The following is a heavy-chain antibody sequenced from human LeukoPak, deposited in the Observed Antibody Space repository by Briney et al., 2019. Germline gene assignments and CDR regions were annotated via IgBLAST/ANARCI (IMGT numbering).Heavy chain of an antibody. V-gene: IGHV3-74*01. D-gene: IGHD2-8*01. J-gene: IGHJ4*02. Sequence: GGSLRLSCVASGFTFRNYYMHWVRQVPGKGLVWVSRLSGDGSSIFYADSVKGRFTISRDDAKNSLYVQMNSLRADDSAVYYCARSSNGVYIQWGQGTLVTVSS. CDR1: GFTFRNYY. CDR2: LSGDGSSI. CDR3: ARSSNGVYIQ.